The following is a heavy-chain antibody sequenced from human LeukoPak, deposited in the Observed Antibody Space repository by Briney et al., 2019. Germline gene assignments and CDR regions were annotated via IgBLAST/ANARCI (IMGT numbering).Heavy chain of an antibody. CDR1: GFTFSRSW. CDR2: IAHDGSED. Sequence: GGSLRLSCVVSGFTFSRSWMSWVRQAPGKGLEWLANIAHDGSEDFYVDSLKGRFTISRDNAKNSLYLQMNSLRVEDTAVYYRTRDRYGDWGQGTLVTVSS. D-gene: IGHD5-18*01. CDR3: TRDRYGD. J-gene: IGHJ4*02. V-gene: IGHV3-7*05.